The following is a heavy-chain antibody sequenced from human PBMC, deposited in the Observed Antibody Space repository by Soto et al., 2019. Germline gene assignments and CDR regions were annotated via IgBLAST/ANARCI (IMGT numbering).Heavy chain of an antibody. V-gene: IGHV4-59*08. Sequence: SETLSLTCTVSGGSISSYYWSWIRRPPGKGLEWIGYIYYSGSTNYNPSLKSRVTISVDTSKNQFSLKLSSVTAADTAVYYCARGAAFGYYYFYDMDVWGQGTTVTVSS. CDR3: ARGAAFGYYYFYDMDV. CDR2: IYYSGST. D-gene: IGHD3-10*01. J-gene: IGHJ6*02. CDR1: GGSISSYY.